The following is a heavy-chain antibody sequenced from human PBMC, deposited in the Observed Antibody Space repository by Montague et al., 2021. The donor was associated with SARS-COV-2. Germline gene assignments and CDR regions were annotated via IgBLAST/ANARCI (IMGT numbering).Heavy chain of an antibody. D-gene: IGHD1-1*01. Sequence: SETLSLTCDVSGGSIRSYYWSWIRQSPGKGLEWIGYVHYTGSTKYNPSLKTRVTLSLDTPKNHFSLRLNSVTAADTAAYYCARAQNICFIANCVNYFDLWGLGTLVSVSS. CDR1: GGSIRSYY. V-gene: IGHV4-59*01. CDR3: ARAQNICFIANCVNYFDL. CDR2: VHYTGST. J-gene: IGHJ4*02.